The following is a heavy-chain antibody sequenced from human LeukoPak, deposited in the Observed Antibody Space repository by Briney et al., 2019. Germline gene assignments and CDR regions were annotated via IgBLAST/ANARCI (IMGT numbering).Heavy chain of an antibody. CDR3: ARPTAPHKNHHYHYFLDV. V-gene: IGHV3-64*02. Sequence: GGSLRLACVAAGFTFNSYPMHWGRQAPGKGLEYVSGISENGGTKYYADSVEGRFTITRDNSKNTLFLQLGSLRPDDTAVYYCARPTAPHKNHHYHYFLDVCGKRTTVAASS. CDR2: ISENGGTK. J-gene: IGHJ6*03. CDR1: GFTFNSYP. D-gene: IGHD4-17*01.